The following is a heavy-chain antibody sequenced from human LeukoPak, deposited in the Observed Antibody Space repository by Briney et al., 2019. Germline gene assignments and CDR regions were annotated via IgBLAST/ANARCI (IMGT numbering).Heavy chain of an antibody. V-gene: IGHV4-59*01. D-gene: IGHD5-12*01. J-gene: IGHJ6*02. CDR1: GGSISSYY. CDR3: ARDADIVVPRYGMDV. Sequence: PSETLSLTCTVSGGSISSYYWSWIRQPPGKGLEWIGYIYYSGSTNYNPSLKSRVTISVDTSKNQFSLKLSSVTAADTAVYYCARDADIVVPRYGMDVWGQGTTVTVSS. CDR2: IYYSGST.